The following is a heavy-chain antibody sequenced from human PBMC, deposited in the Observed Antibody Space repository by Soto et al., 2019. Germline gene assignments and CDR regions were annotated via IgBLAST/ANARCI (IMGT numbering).Heavy chain of an antibody. CDR2: IYYSGST. D-gene: IGHD3-16*01. CDR3: ARGGGGNWFDP. CDR1: GASISSYY. Sequence: QVQLQESGPGLVKPSETLSLTCTVSGASISSYYWSWLRQTPGKGLEWIGYIYYSGSTNYNPSLRSRVTISQATSKSQFSLKLNYVTAADTAVYYCARGGGGNWFDPWGRGTLVTVSS. J-gene: IGHJ5*02. V-gene: IGHV4-59*01.